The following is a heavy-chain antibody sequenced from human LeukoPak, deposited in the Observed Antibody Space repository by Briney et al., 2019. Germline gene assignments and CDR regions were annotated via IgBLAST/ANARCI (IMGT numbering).Heavy chain of an antibody. CDR1: EFTFSSNW. Sequence: GGSLRLSCAASEFTFSSNWMSWVRQPPGKGLEWVATIKPDGSGKYHVDSVKGRFTISRDNAKNSLYLQMNSLRAEDTAVYYCARGGSYLSAFDIWGQGTMVTVSS. J-gene: IGHJ3*02. D-gene: IGHD1-26*01. V-gene: IGHV3-7*04. CDR3: ARGGSYLSAFDI. CDR2: IKPDGSGK.